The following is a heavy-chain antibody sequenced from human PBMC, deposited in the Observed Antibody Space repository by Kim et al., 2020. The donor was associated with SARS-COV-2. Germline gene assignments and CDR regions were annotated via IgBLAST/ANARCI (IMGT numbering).Heavy chain of an antibody. V-gene: IGHV3-30*02. CDR3: AKDRGYGGNPGDYFDY. D-gene: IGHD5-12*01. Sequence: SGKGRYTISRDKSKNTLYLQMNSLRAEDTAVYYCAKDRGYGGNPGDYFDYWGQGTLVTVSS. J-gene: IGHJ4*02.